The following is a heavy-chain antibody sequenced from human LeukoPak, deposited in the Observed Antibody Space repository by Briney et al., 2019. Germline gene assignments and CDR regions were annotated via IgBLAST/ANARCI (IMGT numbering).Heavy chain of an antibody. J-gene: IGHJ5*02. CDR2: FYYSGST. Sequence: KPSETLSLTCTVSGGSISSYYWSWIRQPPGKGLEWIGYFYYSGSTNYHPSLKSRVTISVDTSKNQFSLQLSSVTAADTAVYYCARELAHYDFWSGYYTKGWFDPWGQGTLVTVSS. V-gene: IGHV4-59*01. D-gene: IGHD3-3*01. CDR1: GGSISSYY. CDR3: ARELAHYDFWSGYYTKGWFDP.